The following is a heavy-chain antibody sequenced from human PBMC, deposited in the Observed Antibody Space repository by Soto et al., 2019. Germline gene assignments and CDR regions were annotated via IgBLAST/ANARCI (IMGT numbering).Heavy chain of an antibody. CDR1: GGSISSYY. V-gene: IGHV4-59*01. J-gene: IGHJ4*02. CDR3: AREQPSSGWLRGYFDY. Sequence: SETLSLTCTVSGGSISSYYWSWIRQPPGKGLEWIGYIYYSGSTNYNPSLKSRVTISVDTSKNQFSLKLSSVTAADTAVYYCAREQPSSGWLRGYFDYWGQGTLVTVSS. D-gene: IGHD6-19*01. CDR2: IYYSGST.